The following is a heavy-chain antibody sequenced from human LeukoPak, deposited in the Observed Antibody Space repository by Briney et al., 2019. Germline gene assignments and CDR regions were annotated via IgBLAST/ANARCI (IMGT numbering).Heavy chain of an antibody. CDR3: ARDFYGGNSVYFQH. J-gene: IGHJ1*01. Sequence: GGSLRLSCAASGFTFSSYGIHWVRQAPGKGLEWVAVIWYDGSNEYYADSVKGRFTISRDNSKNTLYLQMNSLRAEDTAVYYCARDFYGGNSVYFQHWGQGTLVTVSS. D-gene: IGHD4-23*01. V-gene: IGHV3-33*08. CDR2: IWYDGSNE. CDR1: GFTFSSYG.